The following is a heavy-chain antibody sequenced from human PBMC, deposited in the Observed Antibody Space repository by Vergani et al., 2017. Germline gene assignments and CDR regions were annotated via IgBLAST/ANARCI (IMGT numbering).Heavy chain of an antibody. D-gene: IGHD4-17*01. CDR3: ARTGLNYGDALGDY. CDR2: ISSSGSTI. V-gene: IGHV3-11*01. Sequence: QVQLQQWGAGLLKPSETLSLTCAVYGGSFSGYYWSWIRQAPGKGLEWVSYISSSGSTIYYADSVKGRFTISRDNAKNSLYLQMNSLRAEDTAVYYCARTGLNYGDALGDYWGQGTLVTVSS. J-gene: IGHJ4*02. CDR1: GGSFSGYY.